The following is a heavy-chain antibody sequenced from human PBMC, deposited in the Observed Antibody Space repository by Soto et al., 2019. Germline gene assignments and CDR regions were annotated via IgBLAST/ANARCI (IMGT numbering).Heavy chain of an antibody. J-gene: IGHJ4*02. Sequence: EVQLLESGGGLVQPGGSLRLSCAASGFTFSNYAMSWVRQAPGKGLEWGSGITGTGGSTYYGECMKGRFTISRDNSKNTLYLQMNSLRSEDTAVYYCAKDRGITMVVVTVLLDYWGQGTLVTVSS. D-gene: IGHD3-22*01. CDR3: AKDRGITMVVVTVLLDY. CDR2: ITGTGGST. CDR1: GFTFSNYA. V-gene: IGHV3-23*01.